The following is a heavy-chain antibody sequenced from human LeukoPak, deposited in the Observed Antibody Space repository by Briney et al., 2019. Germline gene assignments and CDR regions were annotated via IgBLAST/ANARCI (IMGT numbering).Heavy chain of an antibody. CDR2: IRHDETNE. J-gene: IGHJ4*02. Sequence: GGSLRLSCVVSGFSFSSYAMHWVRQAPGKGLEWVAVIRHDETNEYYADSVQGRFTISRDTSKNTLYLQMNSLRAEDTVVYYCAEEYTPSSPLGELDSWGQGTLVTVSS. CDR1: GFSFSSYA. V-gene: IGHV3-30*02. CDR3: AEEYTPSSPLGELDS. D-gene: IGHD2-15*01.